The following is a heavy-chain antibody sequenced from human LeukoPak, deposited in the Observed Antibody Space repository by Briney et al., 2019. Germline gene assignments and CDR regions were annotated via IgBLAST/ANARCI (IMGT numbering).Heavy chain of an antibody. D-gene: IGHD4-17*01. Sequence: PGRSLRLSCAASGFTFSSYAMHWVRQAPGKGLEWVAVISYDGSNKYYADSVKGRFTISRDNSKNTLYLQMNSLRAEDTAVYYCARDKRDYGDYGYWGQGTPVTVSS. CDR2: ISYDGSNK. V-gene: IGHV3-30*04. CDR1: GFTFSSYA. J-gene: IGHJ4*02. CDR3: ARDKRDYGDYGY.